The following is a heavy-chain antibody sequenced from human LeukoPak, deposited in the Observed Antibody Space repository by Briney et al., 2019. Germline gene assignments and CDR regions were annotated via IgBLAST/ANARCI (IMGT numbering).Heavy chain of an antibody. CDR3: ARGGGLGYCSGGSCYPFDY. Sequence: SETLSLTCTVSGGFISSYYWSWIRQPPGKGLEWIGYIYYSGSTNYNPSLKSRVTISVDTSKNQFSLKLSSVTAADTAVYYCARGGGLGYCSGGSCYPFDYWGQGTLVTVSS. D-gene: IGHD2-15*01. CDR2: IYYSGST. CDR1: GGFISSYY. J-gene: IGHJ4*02. V-gene: IGHV4-59*01.